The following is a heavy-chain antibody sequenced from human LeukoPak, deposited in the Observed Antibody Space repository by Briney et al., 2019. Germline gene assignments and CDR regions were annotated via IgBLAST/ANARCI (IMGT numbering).Heavy chain of an antibody. J-gene: IGHJ6*02. CDR1: GATFSSYA. CDR2: IIPMLGTV. Sequence: SVKVSCKASGATFSSYAISWVRQAPGQGLEWMGRIIPMLGTVNYAQKFQGRVTIIADKFTSTAYMELSSLRSEDTAVYYCARDQKVGATPYFGMDVWGQGTTVTVSS. CDR3: ARDQKVGATPYFGMDV. V-gene: IGHV1-69*04. D-gene: IGHD1-26*01.